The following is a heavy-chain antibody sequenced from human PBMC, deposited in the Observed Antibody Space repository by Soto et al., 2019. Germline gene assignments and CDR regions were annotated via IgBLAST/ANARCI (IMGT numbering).Heavy chain of an antibody. CDR2: ISSSSSTI. Sequence: GGSLRLSCAASGFTFSSYSMNWVRPGPGKGLEWVSYISSSSSTIYYADSVKGRFTISRDNAKNSLYLQMNSLRDEDTAVYYCARAPFGTIFGVKIQTYYYYYGMDVWGQGTTVTVSS. CDR1: GFTFSSYS. J-gene: IGHJ6*02. V-gene: IGHV3-48*02. CDR3: ARAPFGTIFGVKIQTYYYYYGMDV. D-gene: IGHD3-3*01.